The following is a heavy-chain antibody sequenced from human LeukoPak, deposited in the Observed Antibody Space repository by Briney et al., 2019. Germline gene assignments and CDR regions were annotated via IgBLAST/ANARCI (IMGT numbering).Heavy chain of an antibody. Sequence: SQTLSLTCAISGDSVSSNSAAWNWIRQSPSRGLEWLGRTYYRSKWYNDYAVSVKSRITINPDTSKNQFSLQLNSVTPEDTAVYYCARAAYLTTSYYYYYYGMDVWVQGTTVTVSS. CDR2: TYYRSKWYN. J-gene: IGHJ6*02. CDR1: GDSVSSNSAA. D-gene: IGHD4-17*01. CDR3: ARAAYLTTSYYYYYYGMDV. V-gene: IGHV6-1*01.